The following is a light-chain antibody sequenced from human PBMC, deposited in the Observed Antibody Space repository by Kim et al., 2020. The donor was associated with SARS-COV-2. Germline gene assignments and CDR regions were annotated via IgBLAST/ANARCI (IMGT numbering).Light chain of an antibody. J-gene: IGKJ4*01. CDR2: DAS. CDR3: QQRSNWLT. Sequence: SLYTGAIATMSCRASQSVSSYLAWYQQKPGQAPRLLIYDASNRATGIPARFSGSGSGTDFTLTISSLEPEDFAVYYCQQRSNWLTFGGGTKVDIK. V-gene: IGKV3-11*01. CDR1: QSVSSY.